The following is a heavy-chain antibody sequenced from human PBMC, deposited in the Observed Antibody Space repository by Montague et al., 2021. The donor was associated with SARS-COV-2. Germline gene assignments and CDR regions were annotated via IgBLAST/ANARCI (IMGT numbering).Heavy chain of an antibody. CDR3: ARPLNLYYYGSGSYNSWFDP. CDR1: GGSISSSSYY. V-gene: IGHV4-39*01. D-gene: IGHD3-10*01. CDR2: IYYSGST. J-gene: IGHJ5*02. Sequence: SETLSLTCTVSGGSISSSSYYWGWIRQPPGKGLEWIGSIYYSGSTYYNPSLKSRVTISVDTSKNQFSLKLSSVTAADTAVYYCARPLNLYYYGSGSYNSWFDPWGQGTLVTVSS.